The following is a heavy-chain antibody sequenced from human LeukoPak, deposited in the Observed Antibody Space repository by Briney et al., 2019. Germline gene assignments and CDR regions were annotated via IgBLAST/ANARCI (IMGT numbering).Heavy chain of an antibody. J-gene: IGHJ4*02. Sequence: SETLSLTCAVYGGSFSGYYWTWIRQPPGKGLEWIGEINHSGSTNYNPSLKSRVTISADTSKDQFSLKVNSVTAADTAVYYCARGGGWGNWNDAVDYWGQGTLVTVSS. CDR2: INHSGST. CDR3: ARGGGWGNWNDAVDY. V-gene: IGHV4-34*01. D-gene: IGHD1-1*01. CDR1: GGSFSGYY.